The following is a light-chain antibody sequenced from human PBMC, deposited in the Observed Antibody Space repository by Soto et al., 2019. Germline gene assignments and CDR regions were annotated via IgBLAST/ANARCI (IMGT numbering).Light chain of an antibody. CDR3: QQYYSTPRT. CDR1: QSVLYSSNNKNY. CDR2: WAS. Sequence: DIVMTQSPDSLAVSLGERATINCKSSQSVLYSSNNKNYLAWYQQKPGQPPKLLIYWASTRESGVPDLFSGSGSGTDFTLTISILQAEDVAVYYCQQYYSTPRTFGQGTKVEIK. J-gene: IGKJ1*01. V-gene: IGKV4-1*01.